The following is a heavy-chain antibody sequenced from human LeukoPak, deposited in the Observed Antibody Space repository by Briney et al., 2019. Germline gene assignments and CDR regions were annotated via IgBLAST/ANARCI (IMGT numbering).Heavy chain of an antibody. D-gene: IGHD6-13*01. CDR3: AKDSAYSSSWYYFDY. J-gene: IGHJ4*02. Sequence: GGSLRLSCAASVFIFSSYAMSWVRQAPGRGLEGVSGTSGSGGSTYYADSVKGRFTISRDNSKNTLYLQMNSLRAEDTAVYYCAKDSAYSSSWYYFDYWGQGTLVTVAS. CDR2: TSGSGGST. CDR1: VFIFSSYA. V-gene: IGHV3-23*01.